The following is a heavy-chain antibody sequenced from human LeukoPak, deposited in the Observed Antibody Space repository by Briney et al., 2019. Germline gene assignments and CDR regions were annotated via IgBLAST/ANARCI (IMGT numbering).Heavy chain of an antibody. Sequence: SVKVSCKASGGTFSSYAISWVRQAPGQGLEWMGGIIPIFGTANYAQKFQGRVTITADESTSTAYMELSSLRSEDTAVYYCATIGIVGATRNWFDPWGQGTLVTVSS. CDR2: IIPIFGTA. V-gene: IGHV1-69*13. J-gene: IGHJ5*02. CDR1: GGTFSSYA. D-gene: IGHD1-26*01. CDR3: ATIGIVGATRNWFDP.